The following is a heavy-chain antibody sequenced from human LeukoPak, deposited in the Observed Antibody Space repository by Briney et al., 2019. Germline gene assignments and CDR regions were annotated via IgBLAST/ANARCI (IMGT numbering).Heavy chain of an antibody. D-gene: IGHD3-10*01. Sequence: ASVKVSCKVSGYTLTELSMHWVRQAPGKGLEWMGGFDPEDGETIYAQKFQGRVTMAEDTSTDTAYMELSSLRSEDTAVYYCATGFPIFRNGSGSYFDYWGQGTLVTVSS. V-gene: IGHV1-24*01. CDR3: ATGFPIFRNGSGSYFDY. J-gene: IGHJ4*02. CDR1: GYTLTELS. CDR2: FDPEDGET.